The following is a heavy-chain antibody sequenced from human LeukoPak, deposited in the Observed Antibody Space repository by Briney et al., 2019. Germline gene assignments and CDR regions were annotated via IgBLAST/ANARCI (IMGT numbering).Heavy chain of an antibody. CDR3: AREGRLQSFGI. J-gene: IGHJ3*02. CDR2: IYYSGST. V-gene: IGHV4-61*08. D-gene: IGHD5-24*01. Sequence: SETLSLTCTVSGGSISSGGYYWSWIRQHPGKGLEWIGYIYYSGSTNYNPSLKSRVTISVDTSKNQFSLKLSSVTAADTAVYYCAREGRLQSFGIWGQGTMVTVSS. CDR1: GGSISSGGYY.